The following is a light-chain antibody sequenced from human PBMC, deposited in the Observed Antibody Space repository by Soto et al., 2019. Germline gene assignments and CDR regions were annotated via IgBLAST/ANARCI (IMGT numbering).Light chain of an antibody. CDR1: ISNIGSNT. Sequence: QSVLTQPPSASGTPGQRVTISCSGSISNIGSNTVNWYQQLPGTAPKLLIYSNNQRPSGVPDRFSGSKSGTSASLAISGLQSEDEADYYCAAWDDSLNGRGVFGGGTKLTVL. CDR2: SNN. V-gene: IGLV1-44*01. J-gene: IGLJ2*01. CDR3: AAWDDSLNGRGV.